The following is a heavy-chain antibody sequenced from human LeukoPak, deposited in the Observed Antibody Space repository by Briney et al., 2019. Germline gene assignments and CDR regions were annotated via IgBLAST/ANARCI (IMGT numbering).Heavy chain of an antibody. CDR1: GYTFTGYY. CDR2: INLNSGGT. D-gene: IGHD5-18*01. J-gene: IGHJ4*02. V-gene: IGHV1-2*06. CDR3: ARVRDTAMVPY. Sequence: ASVKVSCKASGYTFTGYYMHWVRQAPAQGLALMGRINLNSGGTNYAQKFQGRVTMTRDTSISTAYMELSRLRYDDTAVYYCARVRDTAMVPYWGQGTLVTVSS.